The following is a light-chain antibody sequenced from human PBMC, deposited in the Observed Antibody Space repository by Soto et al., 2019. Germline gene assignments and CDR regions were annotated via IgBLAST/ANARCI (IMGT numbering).Light chain of an antibody. CDR1: QSVSSN. CDR3: QQYNNWPRVT. CDR2: GAS. V-gene: IGKV3-15*01. Sequence: EIVMTQSPATLSVSPGERATLSCRASQSVSSNLAWYQQKPGQAPRLLIYGASTRATGIPARFSVSGSGTEFTLTISSLQSEDFAVYYCQQYNNWPRVTFGQGTRLEIK. J-gene: IGKJ5*01.